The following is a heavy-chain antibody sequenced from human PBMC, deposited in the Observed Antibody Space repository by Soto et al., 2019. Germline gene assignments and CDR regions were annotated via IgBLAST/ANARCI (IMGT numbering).Heavy chain of an antibody. CDR3: AKARGITIFGVFPHLFDY. D-gene: IGHD3-3*01. V-gene: IGHV3-23*01. CDR1: GFTFSSYS. Sequence: EVQLLESGGGLVQPGGSLRLSCAASGFTFSSYSMSWVRQAPGKGLEWVSAISGSGGSTYYADSVKGGFTISRDNSKNPLYLQMNSLKAEDTAVYYCAKARGITIFGVFPHLFDYWGQGTLVTVSS. CDR2: ISGSGGST. J-gene: IGHJ4*02.